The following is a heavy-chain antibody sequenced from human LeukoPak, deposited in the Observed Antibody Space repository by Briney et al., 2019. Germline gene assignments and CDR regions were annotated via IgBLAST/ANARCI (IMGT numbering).Heavy chain of an antibody. D-gene: IGHD4-17*01. V-gene: IGHV4-4*02. CDR3: ARVIDYGDFMMGMDV. Sequence: TLSLTWAVSGGPISSSNWWSWVRQPQGKGLEWIGEIYHSGSINYNPSLKSRVTISVDKSKNQFSLKLSSVTAADTAVYYCARVIDYGDFMMGMDVWGKGTTVTVSS. CDR1: GGPISSSNW. J-gene: IGHJ6*04. CDR2: IYHSGSI.